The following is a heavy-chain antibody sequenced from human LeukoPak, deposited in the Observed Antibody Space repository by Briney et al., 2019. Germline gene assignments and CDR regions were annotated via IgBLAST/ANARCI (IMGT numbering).Heavy chain of an antibody. CDR2: IYYSGST. CDR1: GGSLTNYY. D-gene: IGHD3-22*01. J-gene: IGHJ4*02. V-gene: IGHV4-59*01. CDR3: ARGRDYYDTTGWGY. Sequence: SETLSLTCAISGGSLTNYYWSWIRQPPGKGLERIGHIYYSGSTNYNPSLKSRVTISLDTSKNHCTLKLSSVTAADTAVYYCARGRDYYDTTGWGYWGQGTLVTVSS.